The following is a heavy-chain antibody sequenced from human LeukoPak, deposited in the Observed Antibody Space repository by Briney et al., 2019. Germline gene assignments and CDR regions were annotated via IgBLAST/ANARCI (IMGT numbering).Heavy chain of an antibody. D-gene: IGHD2-2*01. CDR1: GFTFSSAW. V-gene: IGHV3-15*01. CDR2: IKNKANGGTT. J-gene: IGHJ4*02. Sequence: PGGSLRLSCAASGFTFSSAWMTWVRQAPGKGLEWVGHIKNKANGGTTDYAAPVKGRFIISRDDSKNTLYLQMNSLRTEDTAVYYCARGFCSSTNCYQGPFDFWGQGTLVTVSS. CDR3: ARGFCSSTNCYQGPFDF.